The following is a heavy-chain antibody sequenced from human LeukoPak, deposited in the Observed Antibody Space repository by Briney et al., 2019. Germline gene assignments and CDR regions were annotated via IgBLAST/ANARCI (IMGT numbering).Heavy chain of an antibody. Sequence: SSETLSLTCTVSGDSIFGSSYYWGWIRQPPGKGLEWIGSIYYSGSTHYNPSLKSRVTISVDTSKNQFFLRLSSVTATDTAVYYCATNRSITLVWGGHGTEKNNLFDPWGQGTLVTVSS. CDR1: GDSIFGSSYY. CDR3: ATNRSITLVWGGHGTEKNNLFDP. CDR2: IYYSGST. D-gene: IGHD3-10*01. J-gene: IGHJ5*02. V-gene: IGHV4-39*01.